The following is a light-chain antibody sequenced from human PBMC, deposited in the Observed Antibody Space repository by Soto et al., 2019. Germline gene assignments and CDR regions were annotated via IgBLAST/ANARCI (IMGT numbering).Light chain of an antibody. J-gene: IGLJ2*01. CDR1: TSNIGSHS. Sequence: QSVLTQPPSASGAPGQTVTISCSGTTSNIGSHSVNWYRQLPGTAPKVVMFSNDERPSGVPDRFSGSKSGTSASLTITGLQFGDGVDYYCTAGDTPLPGHLVFGGGPKLT. CDR3: TAGDTPLPGHLV. V-gene: IGLV1-44*01. CDR2: SND.